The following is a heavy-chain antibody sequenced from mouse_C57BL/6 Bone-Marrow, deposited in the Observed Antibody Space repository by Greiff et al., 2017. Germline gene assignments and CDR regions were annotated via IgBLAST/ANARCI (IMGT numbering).Heavy chain of an antibody. V-gene: IGHV1-55*01. Sequence: VQLQQPGAELVKPGASVKMSCKASGYTFTSYWITWVKQRPGQGLEWIGDIYPGSGSTNYTEKFKSKATLTVYTSSSTAYMQLSSLTSEDSAVYYCASRVYDGNCDGGYFDYWGKGTTVTVSS. J-gene: IGHJ1*03. CDR2: IYPGSGST. CDR3: ASRVYDGNCDGGYFDY. CDR1: GYTFTSYW. D-gene: IGHD1-1*01.